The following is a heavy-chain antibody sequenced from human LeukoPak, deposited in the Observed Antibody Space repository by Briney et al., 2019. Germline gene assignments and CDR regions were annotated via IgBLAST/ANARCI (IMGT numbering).Heavy chain of an antibody. CDR3: ARDLHFAFDY. V-gene: IGHV3-48*02. J-gene: IGHJ4*02. Sequence: GGSLRLSCAASGFTFSSYSMNWVRQAPGKGLEWISYILSSSTGMSYADSVKGRFTISRDNAKSSLYLQMSSLRDDDTAVYYCARDLHFAFDYWGRGTLVTVSS. CDR2: ILSSSTGM. CDR1: GFTFSSYS.